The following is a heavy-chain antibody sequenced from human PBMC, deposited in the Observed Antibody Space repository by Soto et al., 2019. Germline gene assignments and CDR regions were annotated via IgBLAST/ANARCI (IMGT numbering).Heavy chain of an antibody. D-gene: IGHD4-17*01. CDR1: GGTFSSYT. CDR3: ARGPWDYGLRADY. Sequence: ASVKVSCKASGGTFSSYTISWVRQAPGQGLEWMGRIIPILGIANYAQKFQGRVTITADKSTSTAYMEPSSLRSEDTAVYYCARGPWDYGLRADYWGQGTQVTVSS. V-gene: IGHV1-69*02. J-gene: IGHJ4*02. CDR2: IIPILGIA.